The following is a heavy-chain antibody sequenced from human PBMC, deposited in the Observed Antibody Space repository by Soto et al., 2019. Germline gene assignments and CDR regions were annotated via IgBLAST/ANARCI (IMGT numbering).Heavy chain of an antibody. CDR1: GFTVSSKY. CDR2: IQSGGPT. J-gene: IGHJ6*03. Sequence: GGSLRLSCAASGFTVSSKYMSWVRQAPGKGLEWVSLIQSGGPTYYADSVKGRFTISRDTSENTLHLQMDSLRAEDTAVYYCARDLRSPLVATATPYYIDAWGKGTTVTVSS. D-gene: IGHD2-15*01. CDR3: ARDLRSPLVATATPYYIDA. V-gene: IGHV3-66*01.